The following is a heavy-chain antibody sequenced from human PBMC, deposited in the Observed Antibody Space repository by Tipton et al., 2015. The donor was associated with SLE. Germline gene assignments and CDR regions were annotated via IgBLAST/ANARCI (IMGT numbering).Heavy chain of an antibody. Sequence: SLRLSCAASGFTFSDYYMSWVRQAPGKGLEWVSAISGSGGSTYYADSVKGRFTISRDNSKNTLYLQMNSLRAEDTAVYYCAKAESDYFDYWGQGTLVTVSS. CDR3: AKAESDYFDY. V-gene: IGHV3-23*01. CDR1: GFTFSDYY. CDR2: ISGSGGST. J-gene: IGHJ4*02.